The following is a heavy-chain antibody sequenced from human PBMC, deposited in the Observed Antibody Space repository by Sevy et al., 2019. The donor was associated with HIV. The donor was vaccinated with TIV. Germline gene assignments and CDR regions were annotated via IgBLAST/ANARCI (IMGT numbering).Heavy chain of an antibody. Sequence: GGSLRLSCAASGFTFSSYGMHWVRQAPGKGLEWVAVISYDGSNKYYADSVKGRFTISRDNSKNTLYLQMKSLRAEDTAVYYCAKEGSSSSWYTLVDYWGQGTLVTVSS. CDR3: AKEGSSSSWYTLVDY. J-gene: IGHJ4*02. V-gene: IGHV3-30*18. D-gene: IGHD6-13*01. CDR1: GFTFSSYG. CDR2: ISYDGSNK.